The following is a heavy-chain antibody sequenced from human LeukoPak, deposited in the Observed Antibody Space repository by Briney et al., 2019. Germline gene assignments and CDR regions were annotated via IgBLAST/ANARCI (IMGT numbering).Heavy chain of an antibody. Sequence: SGTQSLTCVVSGGSVASTNWCTWVRQPPGKGLEWIGEVHLDGTTNYNPSLKSRLTMSVELSENHISLTLTSVTAADTAVYYCAREGGFYRPLDYSGQGTLVTVSS. J-gene: IGHJ4*02. CDR2: VHLDGTT. CDR3: AREGGFYRPLDY. CDR1: GGSVASTNW. D-gene: IGHD3-3*01. V-gene: IGHV4-4*02.